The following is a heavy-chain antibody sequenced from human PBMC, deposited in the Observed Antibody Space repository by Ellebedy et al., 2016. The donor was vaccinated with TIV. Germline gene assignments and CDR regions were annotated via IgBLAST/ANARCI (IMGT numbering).Heavy chain of an antibody. CDR3: AKDEGPHQELPPPYYYYDMDV. V-gene: IGHV3-23*01. Sequence: GESLKISXAASGFTFSSYAMSWVRQAPGKGLEWVSAISGSGGSTYYADSVKGRFTISRDNSKNTLYLQMNSLRAEDTAVYYCAKDEGPHQELPPPYYYYDMDVWGKGTTVTVSS. CDR2: ISGSGGST. J-gene: IGHJ6*03. D-gene: IGHD1-26*01. CDR1: GFTFSSYA.